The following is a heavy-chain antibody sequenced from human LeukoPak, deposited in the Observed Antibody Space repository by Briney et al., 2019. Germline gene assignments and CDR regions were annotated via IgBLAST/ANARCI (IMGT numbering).Heavy chain of an antibody. CDR3: ARDLGSSGWYTFDY. Sequence: SQTLSLTCAISGDSVSSINGAWNWVRQSRSRGLEWLGRTYYRSKWYHDYASSLEGRITISPDTSTNQFSLQLNSVTPEDTAVYYCARDLGSSGWYTFDYWGQGTLVTVSS. V-gene: IGHV6-1*01. J-gene: IGHJ4*02. CDR2: TYYRSKWYH. CDR1: GDSVSSINGA. D-gene: IGHD6-19*01.